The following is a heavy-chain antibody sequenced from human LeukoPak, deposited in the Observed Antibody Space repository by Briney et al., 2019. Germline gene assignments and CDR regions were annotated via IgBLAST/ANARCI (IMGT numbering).Heavy chain of an antibody. CDR2: IYYSGST. CDR1: GGSISSYY. D-gene: IGHD5-18*01. Sequence: PSETLSLTCTVSGGSISSYYWSWIRQPPGKGLEWIGYIYYSGSTNYNPSLKSRVTISVDTSKNQFSLKLSSVTAADTAVYYCARGDVDTAMVTWNQGTLVTVSS. CDR3: ARGDVDTAMVT. J-gene: IGHJ5*02. V-gene: IGHV4-59*01.